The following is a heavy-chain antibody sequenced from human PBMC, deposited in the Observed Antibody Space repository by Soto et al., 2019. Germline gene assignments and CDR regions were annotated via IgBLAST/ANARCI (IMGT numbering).Heavy chain of an antibody. CDR1: GESFIGYY. CDR2: INHRGST. CDR3: ARTDIVTTNWFDH. D-gene: IGHD5-12*01. V-gene: IGHV4-34*02. Sequence: QVHLQQWGAGLLKPSETLSLTCAVYGESFIGYYWTWIRQPPGKGLEWIGEINHRGSTNYNPSLKSRVTISIDTSKNQFSLKLTSVTAADTSVYYCARTDIVTTNWFDHWGQGTLVTVSS. J-gene: IGHJ5*02.